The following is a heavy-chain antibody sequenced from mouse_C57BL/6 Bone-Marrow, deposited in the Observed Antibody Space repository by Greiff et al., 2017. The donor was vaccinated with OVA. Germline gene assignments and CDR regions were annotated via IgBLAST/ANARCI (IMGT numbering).Heavy chain of an antibody. Sequence: VQLQQSGPELVKPGASVKISCKASGYSFPDSNMNLVKQSNGKSLEWILVINPNSVTPVYNQKFKCKATLTVDQSSSTAYMQLNSLTSEDSAVYYCASLYSNYFAWFAYWGQGTLVTVSA. CDR3: ASLYSNYFAWFAY. D-gene: IGHD2-5*01. CDR1: GYSFPDSN. J-gene: IGHJ3*01. CDR2: INPNSVTP. V-gene: IGHV1-39*01.